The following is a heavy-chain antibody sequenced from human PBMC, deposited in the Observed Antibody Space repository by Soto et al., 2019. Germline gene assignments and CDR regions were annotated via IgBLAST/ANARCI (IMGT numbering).Heavy chain of an antibody. CDR1: GFMFSNYW. Sequence: GGSLRLSCAASGFMFSNYWMSWVRQAPGKGLEWVAIIKQDGSDKYYVDSVKGRFTISRDNAKNSLYLQMNSLRIEDAAVYYCARNRDYAFDYWGRGTLVTVAS. CDR2: IKQDGSDK. J-gene: IGHJ4*02. V-gene: IGHV3-7*01. CDR3: ARNRDYAFDY. D-gene: IGHD4-17*01.